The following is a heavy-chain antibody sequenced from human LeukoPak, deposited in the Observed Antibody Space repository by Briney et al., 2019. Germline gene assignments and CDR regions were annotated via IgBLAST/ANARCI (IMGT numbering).Heavy chain of an antibody. CDR2: IKGIGTTT. J-gene: IGHJ5*02. CDR1: GFTFSDYY. D-gene: IGHD2-15*01. V-gene: IGHV3-11*04. Sequence: PGGSLRLSCAASGFTFSDYYMSWIRQAPGKGLEWLSHIKGIGTTTYYADSVKGRFTISRDNARNSLFLQMNSLRAEDTAVYYCARDGERVVVVVAATPEYNWFDPWGQGTLVTVSS. CDR3: ARDGERVVVVVAATPEYNWFDP.